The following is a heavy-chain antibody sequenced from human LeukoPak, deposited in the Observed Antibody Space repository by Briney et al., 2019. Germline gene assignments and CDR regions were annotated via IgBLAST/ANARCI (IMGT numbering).Heavy chain of an antibody. J-gene: IGHJ4*02. CDR3: TTDPDMIGTN. CDR1: GFTFSSYG. D-gene: IGHD3-22*01. CDR2: IKSKTDGGTT. V-gene: IGHV3-15*01. Sequence: PGGSLRLSCAASGFTFSSYGMSWVRQAPGKGLEWVGRIKSKTDGGTTDYAAPVKGRFTISRDDSKNTLYLQMNSLKTEDTAVYYCTTDPDMIGTNWGQGTLVTVSS.